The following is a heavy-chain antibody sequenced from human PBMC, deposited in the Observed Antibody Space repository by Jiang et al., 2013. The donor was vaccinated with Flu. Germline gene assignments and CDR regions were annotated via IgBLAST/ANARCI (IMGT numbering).Heavy chain of an antibody. Sequence: SGAEVKKPGASVKVSCKASGYTFTSYGISWVRQAPGQGLEWMGWISGHNGNTNHAQKLQGRVNMTTDTSTSTAYMELRSLGSDDTAVYYCARGNRYNWIYGPFDPWGQGTLVTVSS. CDR1: GYTFTSYG. CDR2: ISGHNGNT. J-gene: IGHJ5*02. V-gene: IGHV1-18*01. CDR3: ARGNRYNWIYGPFDP. D-gene: IGHD1-20*01.